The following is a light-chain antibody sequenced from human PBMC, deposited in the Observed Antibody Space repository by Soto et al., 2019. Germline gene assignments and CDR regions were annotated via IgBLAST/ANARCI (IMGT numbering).Light chain of an antibody. V-gene: IGKV2-30*01. CDR2: EVS. CDR1: QSLVFKDGRTY. Sequence: DVVMTQSPLSLAVTLGQPASISCRSSQSLVFKDGRTYLNWFHQRPGQSPRRLIYEVSKRDSGVPDRFSGSESGTDFTLKISRVEAEDVGVYYCMQGTFWPYTFGQGTKLEIK. J-gene: IGKJ2*01. CDR3: MQGTFWPYT.